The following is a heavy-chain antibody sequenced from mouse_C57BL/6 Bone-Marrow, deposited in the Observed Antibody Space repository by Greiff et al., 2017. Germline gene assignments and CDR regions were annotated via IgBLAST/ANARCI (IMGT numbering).Heavy chain of an antibody. V-gene: IGHV5-15*01. CDR2: ISNLAYSI. CDR3: ARRSRSNYVYYYAMDY. D-gene: IGHD2-5*01. Sequence: EVKLVESGGGLVQPGGSLKLSCAASGFTFSDYGMAWVRQAPREGPEWVAFISNLAYSIYYADTVTGRFTISRENAKNTLYLEMSSLRSEDTAMYYCARRSRSNYVYYYAMDYWGQGTSVTVSS. J-gene: IGHJ4*01. CDR1: GFTFSDYG.